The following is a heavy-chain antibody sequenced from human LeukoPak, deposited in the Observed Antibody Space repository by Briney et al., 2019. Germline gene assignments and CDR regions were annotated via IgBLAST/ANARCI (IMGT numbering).Heavy chain of an antibody. CDR3: ARTYYDLLTGFYSDY. J-gene: IGHJ4*02. D-gene: IGHD3-9*01. CDR1: GGSFSRYY. CDR2: IYYTGST. V-gene: IGHV4-59*01. Sequence: PSETLSLTCTVSGGSFSRYYWSWVRQPPGKGLEWIGYIYYTGSTNYNPSLKSRVTISVDTSKKYFSLRLSSVTAEDTTVYYCARTYYDLLTGFYSDYWGQGTLVTVSS.